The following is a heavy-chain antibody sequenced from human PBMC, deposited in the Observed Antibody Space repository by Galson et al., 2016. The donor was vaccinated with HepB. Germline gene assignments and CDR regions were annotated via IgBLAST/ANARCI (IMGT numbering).Heavy chain of an antibody. Sequence: LSLTCTVSGGSISSYHWSWIRQSPGKGLEWMGYIQYSGSIEYQPSLKSRLTISADPSRSQLSLKLTSVTAADTAVYYCARPKDYLGSSFDCWGQGILVTVSS. V-gene: IGHV4-59*08. D-gene: IGHD6-6*01. CDR3: ARPKDYLGSSFDC. J-gene: IGHJ4*02. CDR2: IQYSGSI. CDR1: GGSISSYH.